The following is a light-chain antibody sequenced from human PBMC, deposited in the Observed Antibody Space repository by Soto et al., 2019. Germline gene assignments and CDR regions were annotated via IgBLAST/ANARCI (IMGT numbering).Light chain of an antibody. CDR1: QSVSSN. J-gene: IGKJ4*01. CDR2: GAS. V-gene: IGKV3-15*01. Sequence: EIVVTQSPATLSVSPGERATLSCRASQSVSSNLAWYIQKPGQAPRLLIYGASTRATDIPARFSGSGSGTDFTLTISSLQSEDFAVYYCQQYNNWPLTFGGGTKVEIK. CDR3: QQYNNWPLT.